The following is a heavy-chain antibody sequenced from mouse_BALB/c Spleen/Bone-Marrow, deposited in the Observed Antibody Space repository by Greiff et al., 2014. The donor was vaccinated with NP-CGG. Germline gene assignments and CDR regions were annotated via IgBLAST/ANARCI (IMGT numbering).Heavy chain of an antibody. CDR1: GYTFTNYY. CDR2: INPRNGGT. Sequence: QVQLQQSGAELVKPGASVKLSCKASGYTFTNYYMYWVKQRPGQGLEWIGEINPRNGGTNFNEKFKRKATLTVDKSSSTAYMKLNSLTSEDSAVCYCTRFWDEAYWGQGTLVTVPA. CDR3: TRFWDEAY. J-gene: IGHJ3*01. D-gene: IGHD4-1*01. V-gene: IGHV1S16*01.